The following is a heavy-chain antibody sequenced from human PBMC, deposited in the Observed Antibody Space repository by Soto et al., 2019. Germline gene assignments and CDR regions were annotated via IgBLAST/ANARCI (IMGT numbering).Heavy chain of an antibody. Sequence: TGGSLILSCAASGFTFSSYGMHWLRQAPGKGLEWVAVISFDGSNKYYADSVKGRFTISRDNSRNTLYLQMNSLRAEDSAVYYCAKERMEQYQLLPFFDYWGQGTLVTVSS. D-gene: IGHD2-2*01. CDR1: GFTFSSYG. J-gene: IGHJ4*02. CDR2: ISFDGSNK. V-gene: IGHV3-30*18. CDR3: AKERMEQYQLLPFFDY.